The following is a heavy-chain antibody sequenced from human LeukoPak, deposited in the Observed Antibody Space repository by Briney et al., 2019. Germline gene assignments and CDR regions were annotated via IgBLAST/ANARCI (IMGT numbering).Heavy chain of an antibody. CDR2: IRYDGSNK. CDR1: GFTFSSYG. Sequence: GGSLRLSCAASGFTFSSYGMHWVRQAPGKGLEWVAFIRYDGSNKYYADSVKGRFTISRDNSKNTLYLQMNSLRAEDTAVYYCARQGGRAAAGRRYFDYWGQGTLVTVSS. V-gene: IGHV3-30*02. J-gene: IGHJ4*02. CDR3: ARQGGRAAAGRRYFDY. D-gene: IGHD6-13*01.